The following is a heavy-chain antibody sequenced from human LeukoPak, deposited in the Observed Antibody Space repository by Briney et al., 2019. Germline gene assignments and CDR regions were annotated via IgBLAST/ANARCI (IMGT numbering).Heavy chain of an antibody. V-gene: IGHV4-59*11. CDR1: GGSISSHY. CDR2: IYYSGST. CDR3: ARGFRDTYGSGSYSDYYYYMDV. D-gene: IGHD3-10*01. Sequence: SETLSLTCTVSGGSISSHYWSWIRQPPGKGLEWIGYIYYSGSTNYNPSLKSRVTILVDTSKNQFSLKLSSVTAADTAVYYCARGFRDTYGSGSYSDYYYYMDVWGKGTTVTVSS. J-gene: IGHJ6*03.